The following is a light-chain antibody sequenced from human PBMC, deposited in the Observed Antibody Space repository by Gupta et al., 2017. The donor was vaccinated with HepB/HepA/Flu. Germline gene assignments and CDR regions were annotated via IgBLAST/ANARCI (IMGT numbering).Light chain of an antibody. CDR1: NIRSKS. CDR3: QVWDSSTYVL. CDR2: RDD. J-gene: IGLJ2*01. Sequence: SYELTQPLSLSVALGQTARITCGGNNIRSKSVHWYQQKPGQAPVLVIYRDDNRPSGIPARFSGSNSGNTATLTISRAQAGDEADYYCQVWDSSTYVLFGGGTKLTVL. V-gene: IGLV3-9*01.